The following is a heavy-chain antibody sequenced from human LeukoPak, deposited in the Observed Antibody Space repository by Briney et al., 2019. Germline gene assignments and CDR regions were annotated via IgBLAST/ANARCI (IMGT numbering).Heavy chain of an antibody. CDR1: GYTFTSYG. J-gene: IGHJ4*02. D-gene: IGHD3-22*01. V-gene: IGHV1-18*01. CDR2: ISAYNGNT. Sequence: GASVTVSCKASGYTFTSYGISWVRQAPGQGLEWMGWISAYNGNTNYAQKLQGRVTMTTDTSTSTAYMELRSLRSDDTAVYYCARDTYDSSGYYLVRGDYWGQGTLVTVSS. CDR3: ARDTYDSSGYYLVRGDY.